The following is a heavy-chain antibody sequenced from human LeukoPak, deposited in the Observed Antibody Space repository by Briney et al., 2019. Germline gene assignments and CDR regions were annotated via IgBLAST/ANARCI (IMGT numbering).Heavy chain of an antibody. J-gene: IGHJ6*02. Sequence: GASVRVSCKASGFTFTSSAVQWVRQARGQRLEWIGWIVVGSGNTNYAQKFQERVTITRDMSTSTAYMELSSLRSEGTAVYYCAATSTGTHYYYGMDVWGQGTTVTVSS. CDR3: AATSTGTHYYYGMDV. CDR2: IVVGSGNT. V-gene: IGHV1-58*01. CDR1: GFTFTSSA. D-gene: IGHD1-1*01.